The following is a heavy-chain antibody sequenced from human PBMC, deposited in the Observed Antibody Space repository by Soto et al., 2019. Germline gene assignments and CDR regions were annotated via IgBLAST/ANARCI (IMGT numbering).Heavy chain of an antibody. CDR1: GYSFTSYW. CDR3: ASRTYSSSYTHDY. Sequence: EVQLVQSGAEVKKPGESLKISCKGSGYSFTSYWIGWVRQVPGKGLEWMGIIYPGDSDITYSPSFQGQVTISADKSISTAYLQWSSLKASDTAMYYCASRTYSSSYTHDYWGQGTLVTVPS. CDR2: IYPGDSDI. V-gene: IGHV5-51*03. J-gene: IGHJ4*02. D-gene: IGHD6-13*01.